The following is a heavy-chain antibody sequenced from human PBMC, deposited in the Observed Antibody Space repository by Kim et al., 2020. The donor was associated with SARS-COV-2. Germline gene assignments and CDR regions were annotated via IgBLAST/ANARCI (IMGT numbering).Heavy chain of an antibody. CDR3: ARDSLGELSYFDY. V-gene: IGHV3-33*01. Sequence: YANSGKGPLTSSRDNSKNTRYLQMNSLRAEDTAVYYCARDSLGELSYFDYWGQGTLVTVSS. J-gene: IGHJ4*02. D-gene: IGHD3-16*02.